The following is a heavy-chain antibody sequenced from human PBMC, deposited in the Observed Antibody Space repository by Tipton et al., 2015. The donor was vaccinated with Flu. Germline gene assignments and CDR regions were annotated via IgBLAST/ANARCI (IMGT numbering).Heavy chain of an antibody. D-gene: IGHD1/OR15-1a*01. V-gene: IGHV3-11*01. CDR1: GFTFSGYY. Sequence: SLRLSCAASGFTFSGYYMSWIRQAPGKGLEWVSYITSGGYDMYYADSVKGRFTISRDNAKNSLYLQLSSLRPEDTAIYYCARGGWASDTNNLLDYWGQGTLVTVSS. CDR2: ITSGGYDM. J-gene: IGHJ4*02. CDR3: ARGGWASDTNNLLDY.